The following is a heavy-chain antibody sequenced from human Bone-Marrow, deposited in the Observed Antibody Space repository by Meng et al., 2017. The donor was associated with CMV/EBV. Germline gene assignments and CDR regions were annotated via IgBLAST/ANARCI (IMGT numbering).Heavy chain of an antibody. CDR1: GFIFSDHY. J-gene: IGHJ4*02. CDR2: SRNKANRYTT. V-gene: IGHV3-72*01. CDR3: TRLGDADYYDNSGYYN. Sequence: GESLKISCAASGFIFSDHYMDWVRQAPGKGLEWVGRSRNKANRYTTEYAASVKGRFTISRDDSKNTAFLQMNSLKPEDTAVYYCTRLGDADYYDNSGYYNWGQGTLVTVSS. D-gene: IGHD3-22*01.